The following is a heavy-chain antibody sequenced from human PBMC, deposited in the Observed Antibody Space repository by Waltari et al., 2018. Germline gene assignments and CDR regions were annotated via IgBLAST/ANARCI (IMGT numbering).Heavy chain of an antibody. D-gene: IGHD6-19*01. CDR2: ISGGGGST. V-gene: IGHV3-23*01. Sequence: EVQLLESGGGLVQPGGSLRLSWAASGFTFSSYAINWVRQAPGKGLGWVATISGGGGSTYYADSVKGRFTISRDNSKNTVYLQMNSLSAEDTAVYFCAKDGYSSGWYFGYQYYGMDVWGQGTSVTVSS. CDR3: AKDGYSSGWYFGYQYYGMDV. CDR1: GFTFSSYA. J-gene: IGHJ6*02.